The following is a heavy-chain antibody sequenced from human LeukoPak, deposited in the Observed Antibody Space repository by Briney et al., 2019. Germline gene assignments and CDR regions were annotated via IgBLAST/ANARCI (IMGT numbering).Heavy chain of an antibody. V-gene: IGHV4-59*01. Sequence: PSEILSLTCTVSGGSISSYYWSWIRQPPGKGLEWIGYIYYSGSTNYNPSLKSRVTISVDTSKNQFSLKLSSVTAADTAVYYCARVGYSSWYRYYFDYWGQGTLVTVSS. CDR1: GGSISSYY. CDR2: IYYSGST. D-gene: IGHD6-13*01. J-gene: IGHJ4*02. CDR3: ARVGYSSWYRYYFDY.